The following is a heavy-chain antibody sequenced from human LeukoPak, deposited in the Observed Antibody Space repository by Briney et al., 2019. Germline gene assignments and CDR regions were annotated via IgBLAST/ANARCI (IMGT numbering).Heavy chain of an antibody. CDR3: AHRPGSSWSNEYFHH. CDR2: IYWNDDK. D-gene: IGHD6-13*01. CDR1: GFSLSTSGVG. J-gene: IGHJ1*01. Sequence: SGPTLVKPTQTLTLTCTFSGFSLSTSGVGVGWIRQPPGKALEWLALIYWNDDKRYSPSLKSRLSITKDTSKNQVVLTMTNMDPVDTATYYCAHRPGSSWSNEYFHHWGQGTLVTVSS. V-gene: IGHV2-5*01.